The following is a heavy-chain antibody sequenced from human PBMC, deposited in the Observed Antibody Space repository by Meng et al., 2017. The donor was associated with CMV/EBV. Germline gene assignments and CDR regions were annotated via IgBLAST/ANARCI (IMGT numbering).Heavy chain of an antibody. Sequence: ASGGSISSYYWGWIRQPAGKGLEWIGRIYTSGSTNYNPSLKSRVTMSVDTSKNQFSLKLSSVTAADTAVYYCARDLGAAADPNWFDPWGQGTLVTVSS. V-gene: IGHV4-4*07. CDR1: GGSISSYY. CDR2: IYTSGST. CDR3: ARDLGAAADPNWFDP. J-gene: IGHJ5*02. D-gene: IGHD6-13*01.